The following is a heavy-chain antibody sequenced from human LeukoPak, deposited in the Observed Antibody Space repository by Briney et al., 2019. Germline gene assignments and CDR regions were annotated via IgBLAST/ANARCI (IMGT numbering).Heavy chain of an antibody. V-gene: IGHV4-34*01. CDR3: ASFLGYCSSTSCTDAFDI. CDR2: INHSGST. CDR1: GGSFSGYY. D-gene: IGHD2-2*01. J-gene: IGHJ3*02. Sequence: NPSETLSLTCAVYGGSFSGYYWSWIRQPPGKGLEWIGEINHSGSTNYNPSLKSRVTISVDTSKNQFSLKLSSVTAADTAVYYCASFLGYCSSTSCTDAFDIWGQGTMVTVSS.